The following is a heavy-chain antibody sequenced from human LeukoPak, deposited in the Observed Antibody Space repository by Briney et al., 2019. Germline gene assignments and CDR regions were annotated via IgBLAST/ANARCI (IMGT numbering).Heavy chain of an antibody. D-gene: IGHD1-1*01. Sequence: TSETLSLTCTVSGDSISSYYWSWIRQPPGKGLEWIGHIYYSGSTNHNPSLKSRVTISIDTSKNQFSLKLSSVTAADTAVYYCARGYFPYMDVWGKGTTVTVSS. V-gene: IGHV4-59*01. CDR3: ARGYFPYMDV. CDR1: GDSISSYY. CDR2: IYYSGST. J-gene: IGHJ6*03.